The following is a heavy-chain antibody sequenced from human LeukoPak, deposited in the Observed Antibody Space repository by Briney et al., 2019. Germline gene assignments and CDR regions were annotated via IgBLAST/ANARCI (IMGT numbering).Heavy chain of an antibody. J-gene: IGHJ4*02. V-gene: IGHV3-23*01. Sequence: PGGSLRLSCEVSGFTFSSYAMSWVRQAPGKGLEWVSAISYSGGTTNYADSVKGRLTISRDNSQNTLYLQMNSLRAEDTAVYYCAKRTPYSSGSYYFDYWGQGTLITVSS. CDR3: AKRTPYSSGSYYFDY. D-gene: IGHD3-22*01. CDR1: GFTFSSYA. CDR2: ISYSGGTT.